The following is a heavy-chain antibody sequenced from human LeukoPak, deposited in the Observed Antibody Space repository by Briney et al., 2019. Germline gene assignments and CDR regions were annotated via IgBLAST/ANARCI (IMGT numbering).Heavy chain of an antibody. J-gene: IGHJ4*02. D-gene: IGHD3-3*01. Sequence: GGSLRLSWPASGSTFSRDSMNSARQAPGKGLEWVSSISSSSSYIYYADSVKGRFTISRDNAKNSLYLQMNSLRAEDTAVYYCASPKDIRFLEWYFTPYFDYWGQGTLVTVSS. CDR2: ISSSSSYI. CDR1: GSTFSRDS. CDR3: ASPKDIRFLEWYFTPYFDY. V-gene: IGHV3-21*01.